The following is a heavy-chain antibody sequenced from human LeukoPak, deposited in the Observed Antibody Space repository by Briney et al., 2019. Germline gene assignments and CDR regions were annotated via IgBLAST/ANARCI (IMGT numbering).Heavy chain of an antibody. CDR1: GFTFSSYS. D-gene: IGHD6-6*01. Sequence: GGSLRLSCAASGFTFSSYSMNWVRQAPGKGLEWVSYISSSSSTIYYADSVKGRFTISRDNAKNSLYLQMNSLRAEDTAVYYCARVIGPDSSSSHYFDYWGQGTLVTVSS. CDR2: ISSSSSTI. J-gene: IGHJ4*02. CDR3: ARVIGPDSSSSHYFDY. V-gene: IGHV3-48*04.